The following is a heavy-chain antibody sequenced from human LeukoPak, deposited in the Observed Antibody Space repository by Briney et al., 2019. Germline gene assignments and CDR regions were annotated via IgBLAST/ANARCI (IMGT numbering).Heavy chain of an antibody. Sequence: ASVEVSCKASGYTFTGYHMHWVRQAPGQGLEWMGWINPNSGGTNYAQKFQGRVTMTRDTSISTAYMELSRLRSDDTAVYYCATLPDTAMVFFDYWGQGTLVTVSS. CDR2: INPNSGGT. CDR3: ATLPDTAMVFFDY. CDR1: GYTFTGYH. D-gene: IGHD5-18*01. V-gene: IGHV1-2*02. J-gene: IGHJ4*02.